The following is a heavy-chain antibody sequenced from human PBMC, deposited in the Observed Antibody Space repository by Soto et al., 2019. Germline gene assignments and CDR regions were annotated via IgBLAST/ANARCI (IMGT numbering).Heavy chain of an antibody. CDR1: GFTFSSYA. CDR2: ISGSGGST. CDR3: AKDEGANVDTAMVKDY. D-gene: IGHD5-18*01. J-gene: IGHJ4*02. V-gene: IGHV3-23*01. Sequence: EVQLLESGGGLVQPGGSLRLSCEASGFTFSSYAMSWVRQAPGKGLEWVSAISGSGGSTYYADSVKGRFTISRDNSKNTLYLQMNSLRAEDTAVYYCAKDEGANVDTAMVKDYWGQGTLVTVSS.